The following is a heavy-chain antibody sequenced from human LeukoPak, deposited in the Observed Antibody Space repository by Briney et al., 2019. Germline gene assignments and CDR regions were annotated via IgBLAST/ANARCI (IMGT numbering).Heavy chain of an antibody. CDR3: ARLGSHYYDSSPFDY. Sequence: PSETLSLTCTVSDGSISSHYWSWIRQPPGKGLEWIGYIYYSGSTNYNPSLKSRVTISEDTSKNQFSLKLSSVTAADTAVYYCARLGSHYYDSSPFDYWGQGTLVTVSS. CDR2: IYYSGST. J-gene: IGHJ4*02. CDR1: DGSISSHY. D-gene: IGHD3-22*01. V-gene: IGHV4-59*11.